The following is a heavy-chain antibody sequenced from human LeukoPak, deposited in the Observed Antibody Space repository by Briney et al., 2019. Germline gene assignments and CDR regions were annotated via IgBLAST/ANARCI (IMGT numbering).Heavy chain of an antibody. D-gene: IGHD3-3*01. CDR1: GFTVSSNY. J-gene: IGHJ6*03. CDR3: ARSLTIFGVVTNYYYYYYMDV. CDR2: IYSGGST. Sequence: GGSLRLSCAASGFTVSSNYMSWVRQAPGKGLEWVSVIYSGGSTYYADSVKGRFTISRDNSKNTLYLQMNSLRAEDTAVYYCARSLTIFGVVTNYYYYYYMDVWGKGTTVTVSS. V-gene: IGHV3-53*01.